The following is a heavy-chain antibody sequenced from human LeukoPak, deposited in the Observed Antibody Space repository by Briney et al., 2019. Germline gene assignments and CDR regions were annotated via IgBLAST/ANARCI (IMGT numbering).Heavy chain of an antibody. Sequence: GGSLRLCFAASGHTFLSDAMGWGRQAPGKGLEWVSAISGGGGSTYYADSVKGRFTISRDNSKNTLYLQMNSLRAEDTAVYYCAKIGGTTCFWGQGTLVTVSS. CDR2: ISGGGGST. J-gene: IGHJ4*02. V-gene: IGHV3-23*01. CDR1: GHTFLSDA. CDR3: AKIGGTTCF. D-gene: IGHD4-17*01.